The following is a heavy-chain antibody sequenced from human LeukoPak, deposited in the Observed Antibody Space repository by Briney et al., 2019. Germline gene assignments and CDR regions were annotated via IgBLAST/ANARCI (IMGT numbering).Heavy chain of an antibody. CDR1: GFTFRSFG. J-gene: IGHJ4*02. CDR3: VKFYAAILFDY. CDR2: ISSNGGST. D-gene: IGHD2-21*02. Sequence: GGSLTLSCSASGFTFRSFGMHWVRQAPGKGLEYISGISSNGGSTYYADSVKGRFIISRDNSKNTQYLQMSSLRAEDTAVYYCVKFYAAILFDYWGQGTLVTVSS. V-gene: IGHV3-64D*09.